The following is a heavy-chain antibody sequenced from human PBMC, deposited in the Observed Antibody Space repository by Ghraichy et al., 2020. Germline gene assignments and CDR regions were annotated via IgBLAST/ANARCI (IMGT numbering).Heavy chain of an antibody. V-gene: IGHV4-39*01. CDR3: ARRNYLYYYDSSGYYYYFDY. J-gene: IGHJ4*02. Sequence: SETLSLTCTVSGGSISSSSYYWGWIRQPPGKGLEWIGSIYYSGSTYYNPSLKSRVTISVDTSKNQFSLKLSSVTAADTAVYYCARRNYLYYYDSSGYYYYFDYWGQGTLVTVSS. D-gene: IGHD3-22*01. CDR1: GGSISSSSYY. CDR2: IYYSGST.